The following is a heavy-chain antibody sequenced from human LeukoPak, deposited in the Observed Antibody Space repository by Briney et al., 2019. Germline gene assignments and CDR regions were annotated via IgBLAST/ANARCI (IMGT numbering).Heavy chain of an antibody. CDR1: GFTFSSYA. Sequence: GGSLRLSCAASGFTFSSYALHWVRQAPGKGLEWVAVISYDGSNKYYADSVKGRFTISRDNSKNTLSLQMNSLRAEDTAVYYCANVWRYTSGWYGYYYYGMDVWGQGTTVTVSS. V-gene: IGHV3-30-3*01. J-gene: IGHJ6*02. CDR3: ANVWRYTSGWYGYYYYGMDV. CDR2: ISYDGSNK. D-gene: IGHD6-19*01.